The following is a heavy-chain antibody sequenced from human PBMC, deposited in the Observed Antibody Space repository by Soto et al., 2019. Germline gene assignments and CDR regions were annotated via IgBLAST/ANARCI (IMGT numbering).Heavy chain of an antibody. J-gene: IGHJ4*02. CDR2: IYYSGST. CDR1: GASISSSSYY. V-gene: IGHV4-39*01. CDR3: AITPAHYYDSSGTFDY. D-gene: IGHD3-22*01. Sequence: ETLSLTCPVSGASISSSSYYWGWIRQPPGKGLEWIGSIYYSGSTYYNPSLKSRVTISVDTSKNQFSLKLSSVTAADTAVYYCAITPAHYYDSSGTFDYWGQGTLVTVYS.